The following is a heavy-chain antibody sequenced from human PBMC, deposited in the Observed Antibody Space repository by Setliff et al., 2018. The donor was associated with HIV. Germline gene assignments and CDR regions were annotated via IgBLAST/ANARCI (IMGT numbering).Heavy chain of an antibody. CDR3: ARDAPGYSHVLDF. CDR1: GFTFSSYS. D-gene: IGHD5-18*01. CDR2: ISSSSSYI. J-gene: IGHJ4*02. Sequence: GSLRLSCAASGFTFSSYSMNWVRQAPGKGLEWVSSISSSSSYIYYADSVKGRFTISRDNAKNSLYLQMNSLRAEDTAVYYCARDAPGYSHVLDFWGQGTQVTVSS. V-gene: IGHV3-21*01.